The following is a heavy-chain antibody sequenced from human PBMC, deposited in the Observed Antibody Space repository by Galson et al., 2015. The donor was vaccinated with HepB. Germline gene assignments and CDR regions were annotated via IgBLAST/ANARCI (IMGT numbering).Heavy chain of an antibody. J-gene: IGHJ4*02. CDR3: TRGFHYYNNRLNDY. Sequence: SLRLSCAASGFKFTYYAMSWVRQAPGKGPEWIASISSGSMYIYYADSMKGRFTISRDNARNSLSLQLNSLRVEDTAVYYCTRGFHYYNNRLNDYWGQGTLVTVSS. CDR2: ISSGSMYI. CDR1: GFKFTYYA. D-gene: IGHD3-22*01. V-gene: IGHV3-21*01.